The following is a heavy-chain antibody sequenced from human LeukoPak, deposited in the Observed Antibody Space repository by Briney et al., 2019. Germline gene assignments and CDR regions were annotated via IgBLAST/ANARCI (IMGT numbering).Heavy chain of an antibody. Sequence: SQTLSLTCTVSGGSISSGGYYWSWIRQHPGKGLEWIGEINHSGSTNYNPSLKSRVTISVDTSKNQFSLKLSSVTAADTAVYYCARPANPFSSSSSMDVWGKGTTVTVSS. CDR3: ARPANPFSSSSSMDV. J-gene: IGHJ6*04. V-gene: IGHV4-31*03. CDR2: INHSGST. D-gene: IGHD6-6*01. CDR1: GGSISSGGYY.